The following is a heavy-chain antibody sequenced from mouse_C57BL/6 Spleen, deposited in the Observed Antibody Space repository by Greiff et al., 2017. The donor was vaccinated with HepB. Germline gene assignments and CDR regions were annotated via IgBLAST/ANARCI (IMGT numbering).Heavy chain of an antibody. Sequence: QVQLQQSGAELVRPGASVTLSCKASGYTFTDYEMHWVKQTPVHGLEWIGAIDPETGGTAYNQKFKGKAILTADKSSSTAYMELRSLTSEDSAVYYCTRGGNYPKCDSWGQGTTLTVSS. D-gene: IGHD2-1*01. CDR1: GYTFTDYE. V-gene: IGHV1-15*01. J-gene: IGHJ2*01. CDR3: TRGGNYPKCDS. CDR2: IDPETGGT.